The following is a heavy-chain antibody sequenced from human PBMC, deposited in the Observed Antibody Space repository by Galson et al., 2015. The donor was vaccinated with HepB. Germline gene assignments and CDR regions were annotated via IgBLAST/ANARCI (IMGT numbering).Heavy chain of an antibody. J-gene: IGHJ6*02. CDR3: AREGRLFYGMDV. V-gene: IGHV4-59*01. CDR2: IYYTRTT. CDR1: GGSISGYY. D-gene: IGHD6-25*01. Sequence: ETLSLTCTVSGGSISGYYWSWIRQSPVKGLERIGDIYYTRTTNDNPSLKSRVTMSIDTSKNQFSLRLYSMTGADTAVYYCAREGRLFYGMDVWGHGTTVTVSS.